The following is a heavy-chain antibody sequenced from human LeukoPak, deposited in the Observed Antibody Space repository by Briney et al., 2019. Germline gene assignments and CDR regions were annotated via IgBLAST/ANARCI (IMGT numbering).Heavy chain of an antibody. V-gene: IGHV1-69*01. CDR2: IIPIFGTA. J-gene: IGHJ4*02. CDR1: GGTFSSYA. CDR3: ARDDYGDSRSSDY. Sequence: SVKVSCKASGGTFSSYAISWVRQAPGQGLEWMGGIIPIFGTANYAQKFQGRVTITADESTSTAYMELSSLRSEDTAVYYCARDDYGDSRSSDYWGQGTLVTVSS. D-gene: IGHD4-17*01.